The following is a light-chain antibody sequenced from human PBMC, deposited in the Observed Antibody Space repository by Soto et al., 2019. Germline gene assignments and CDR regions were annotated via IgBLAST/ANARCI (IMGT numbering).Light chain of an antibody. CDR1: SSNIGSNT. Sequence: VLTQPPSASGTPGQRVTISCSGSSSNIGSNTVNWYQQLPGTAPKLLIYSNNQRPSGVPDRFSGSKSGTSASLAISGLQSEDESYYYSAASPESTLCSDSATVPTQHVFG. CDR2: SNN. J-gene: IGLJ2*01. CDR3: AASPESTLCSDSATVPTQHV. V-gene: IGLV1-44*01.